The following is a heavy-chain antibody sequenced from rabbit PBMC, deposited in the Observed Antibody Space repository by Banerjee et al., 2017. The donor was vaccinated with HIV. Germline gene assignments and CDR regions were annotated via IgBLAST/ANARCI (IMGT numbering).Heavy chain of an antibody. CDR1: GFSFSNKYV. D-gene: IGHD6-1*01. J-gene: IGHJ4*01. V-gene: IGHV1S45*01. Sequence: QEQLVESGGGLVKPGASLTLSCKASGFSFSNKYVMCWVRQAPGKGLEWIACINTSSGNTVYASWAKGRFTISKTSSTTVTLQMTSLTAADTATYFCARDHGSDEHYAYDLWGQGTLVTVS. CDR2: INTSSGNT. CDR3: ARDHGSDEHYAYDL.